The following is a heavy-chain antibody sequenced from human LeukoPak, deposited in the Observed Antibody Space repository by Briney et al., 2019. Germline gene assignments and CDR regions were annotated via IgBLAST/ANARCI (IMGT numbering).Heavy chain of an antibody. CDR1: GGSVTGGGHY. D-gene: IGHD3-10*01. V-gene: IGHV4-31*03. CDR3: ARVGFAEATFAFDI. J-gene: IGHJ3*02. CDR2: IYHSGST. Sequence: SETLSLTCTVSGGSVTGGGHYWSWIRQYPGRGLDWLGNIYHSGSTYYNPSLKSRVTISVDTSTNQFSLKLSSVSATDTAVYYCARVGFAEATFAFDIWGQGTLVTVSS.